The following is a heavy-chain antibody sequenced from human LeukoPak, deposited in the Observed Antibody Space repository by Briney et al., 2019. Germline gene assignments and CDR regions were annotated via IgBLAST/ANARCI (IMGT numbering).Heavy chain of an antibody. D-gene: IGHD1-14*01. V-gene: IGHV3-23*01. CDR3: TRPSHSYGTDAFDI. J-gene: IGHJ3*02. CDR1: GFTFSTYA. CDR2: IGGSGDFT. Sequence: GGSLRLSCAASGFTFSTYAMSWVRQAPGKGLEWVSAIGGSGDFTYYAEYVRGRFTISRDDSKNTAYLQMNSLKTEDTAVYYCTRPSHSYGTDAFDIWGQGTMVTVSS.